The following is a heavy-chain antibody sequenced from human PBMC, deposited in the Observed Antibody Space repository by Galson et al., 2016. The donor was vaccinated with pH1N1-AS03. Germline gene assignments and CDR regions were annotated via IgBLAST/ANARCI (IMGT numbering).Heavy chain of an antibody. CDR3: ARSFLGETDD. CDR1: GYTFTTYD. J-gene: IGHJ4*02. D-gene: IGHD3-16*01. CDR2: MTPNNGNT. V-gene: IGHV1-8*01. Sequence: SVKVSCKASGYTFTTYDINWVRQAAGQGLEWMEWMTPNNGNTGYAQRFQGRVTMTRNTSISTAYMELSGLQSEDTAVYYCARSFLGETDDWGQGTLVIVSS.